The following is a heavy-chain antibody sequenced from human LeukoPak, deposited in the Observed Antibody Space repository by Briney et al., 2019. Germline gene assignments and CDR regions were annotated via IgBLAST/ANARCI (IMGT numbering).Heavy chain of an antibody. CDR3: AKDRSGSTAEYFQH. CDR2: ISGSGYST. Sequence: PGGSLRLSCAASGFTFSSYAMSWVRQAPGKGLEWVSVISGSGYSTYYADSVKGRFTISRDNSKNTLYLQISGLRAEDTAVYYCAKDRSGSTAEYFQHWGQGTLVTVSS. CDR1: GFTFSSYA. J-gene: IGHJ1*01. D-gene: IGHD3-10*01. V-gene: IGHV3-23*01.